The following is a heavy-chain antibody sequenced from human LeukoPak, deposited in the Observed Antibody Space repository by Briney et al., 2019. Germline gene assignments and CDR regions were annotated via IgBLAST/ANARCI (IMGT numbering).Heavy chain of an antibody. Sequence: PSETLSLTCTVSGGSISSSSYYWGWIRQPPGKGLEWIGSIYYSGSTYYNPSLKSRVTISVDTSKNQFSLKLSSVTAADTAVYYCASGSSSSLYYFDYWGQGLDYFDYWGQGTLVTVSS. CDR3: ASGSSSSLYYFDYWGQGLDYFDY. CDR2: IYYSGST. J-gene: IGHJ4*02. CDR1: GGSISSSSYY. V-gene: IGHV4-39*07. D-gene: IGHD6-13*01.